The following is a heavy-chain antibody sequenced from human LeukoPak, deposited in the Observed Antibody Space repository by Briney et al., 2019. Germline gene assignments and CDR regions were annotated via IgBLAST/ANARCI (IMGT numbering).Heavy chain of an antibody. CDR2: ISPNSGDT. CDR1: GYTFTTYN. CDR3: ARDTPPAF. D-gene: IGHD1-14*01. Sequence: ASVKVSCKASGYTFTTYNMHWVRQAPGQGLEWMGWISPNSGDTNYAQKFQGRVTMTRDTSISTVYMELSRLRSDDTAVYYCARDTPPAFWGQGTLVTVSS. J-gene: IGHJ4*02. V-gene: IGHV1-2*02.